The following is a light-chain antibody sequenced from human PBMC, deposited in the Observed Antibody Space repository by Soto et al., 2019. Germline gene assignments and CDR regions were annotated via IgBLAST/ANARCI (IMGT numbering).Light chain of an antibody. J-gene: IGLJ1*01. CDR1: TSDVGGYNY. V-gene: IGLV2-14*03. CDR2: DVS. Sequence: QPAPLSGAPGQAITISRPRTTSDVGGYNYVSWYQHHPGKAPKLIIYDVSNRPSGVSIRFSGSKSDNTASLTISGLQPEDEADYHCSSYTTSNTRQIVFGTGTKVTVL. CDR3: SSYTTSNTRQIV.